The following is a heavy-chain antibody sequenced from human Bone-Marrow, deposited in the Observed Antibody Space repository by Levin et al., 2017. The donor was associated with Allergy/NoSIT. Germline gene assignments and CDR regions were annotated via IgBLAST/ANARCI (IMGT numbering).Heavy chain of an antibody. CDR3: AREGDVDYYGSGSGAFDI. D-gene: IGHD3-10*01. CDR1: GFTVSSNY. Sequence: GGSLRLSCAASGFTVSSNYMSWVRQAPGKGLEWVSVIYSGGSTYYADSVKGRFTISRDNSKNTLYLQMNSLRAEDTAVYYCAREGDVDYYGSGSGAFDIWGQGTMVTVSS. V-gene: IGHV3-53*01. CDR2: IYSGGST. J-gene: IGHJ3*02.